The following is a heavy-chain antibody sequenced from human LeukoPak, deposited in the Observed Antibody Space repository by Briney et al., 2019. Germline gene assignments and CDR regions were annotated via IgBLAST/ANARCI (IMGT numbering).Heavy chain of an antibody. CDR1: GESFVGYY. J-gene: IGHJ2*01. CDR2: IDYTGST. V-gene: IGHV4-34*01. Sequence: SETLSLTCAVYGESFVGYYWTWIRQPPGKGLEWIGEIDYTGSTNYNPSLKSRIKMSVDTSKNQFSVNLNSVTAADTAFYYCARRRIPATITGSKLSSRFDTWGRGTLVTVSS. D-gene: IGHD5-12*01. CDR3: ARRRIPATITGSKLSSRFDT.